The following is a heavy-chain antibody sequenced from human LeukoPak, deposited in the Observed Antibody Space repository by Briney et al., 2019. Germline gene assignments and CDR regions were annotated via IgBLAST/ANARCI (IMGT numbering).Heavy chain of an antibody. CDR3: ARDGTYSYGFFDF. V-gene: IGHV4-34*01. J-gene: IGHJ4*02. D-gene: IGHD3-16*01. CDR1: GGSFSGYS. CDR2: INHSGST. Sequence: SETLSLTCAVYGGSFSGYSWSWIRQPPGKGLEWIGEINHSGSTNYNPSLKSRVTISVDTSKNQFSLKLTSVTAADTAVYYCARDGTYSYGFFDFWGQGTLVTVSS.